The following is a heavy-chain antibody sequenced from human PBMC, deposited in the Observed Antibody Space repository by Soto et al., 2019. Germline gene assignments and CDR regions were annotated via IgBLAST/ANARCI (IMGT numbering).Heavy chain of an antibody. J-gene: IGHJ6*02. CDR1: GGSFSGYD. CDR2: INHSGST. Sequence: SETLSLTCAVYGGSFSGYDWSWIRQPPGKGLEWIGEINHSGSTNYNPSLKSRVTISVDTSKNQFSLKLSSVTAADTAVYYCARGGRYYYGSGSRTRSYGMDVWGQGTTVTVSS. CDR3: ARGGRYYYGSGSRTRSYGMDV. V-gene: IGHV4-34*01. D-gene: IGHD3-10*01.